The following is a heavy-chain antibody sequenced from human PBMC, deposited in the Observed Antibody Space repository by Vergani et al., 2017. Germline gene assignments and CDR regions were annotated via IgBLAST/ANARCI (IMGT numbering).Heavy chain of an antibody. CDR2: IYHSGST. CDR1: GYSISSGYY. CDR3: ARGGYYDFWSGYSPNWFDP. Sequence: QVQLQESGPGLVKPSETLSLTCAVSGYSISSGYYWGWIRQPPGKGLEWIGSIYHSGSTYYNPSLKSRVTISVDTSKNQFSLKLSSVTAADTAVYYCARGGYYDFWSGYSPNWFDPWGQGTLVTVSS. J-gene: IGHJ5*02. V-gene: IGHV4-38-2*01. D-gene: IGHD3-3*01.